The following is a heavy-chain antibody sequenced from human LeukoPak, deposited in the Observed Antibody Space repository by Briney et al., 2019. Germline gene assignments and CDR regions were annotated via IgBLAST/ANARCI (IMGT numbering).Heavy chain of an antibody. V-gene: IGHV1-18*01. J-gene: IGHJ2*01. CDR3: ARDPASGWEYWYFDL. D-gene: IGHD6-19*01. Sequence: ASVKVSCKASGYTFTSYGISWVRQAPGQGLEWMGWISAYNGNTNYAQRLQGRVTMTTDTSTSTAYMELRSLRSDDTAVYYCARDPASGWEYWYFDLWGRGTLVTVSS. CDR2: ISAYNGNT. CDR1: GYTFTSYG.